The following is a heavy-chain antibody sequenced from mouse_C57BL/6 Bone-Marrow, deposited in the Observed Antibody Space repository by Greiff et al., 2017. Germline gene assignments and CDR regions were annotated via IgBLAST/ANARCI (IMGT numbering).Heavy chain of an antibody. CDR2: IYPSDSGT. CDR3: ARGYSLFDY. Sequence: QVQLQQPGAELVRPGSSVKLSCKASGYTFTSYWMDWVKQRPGQGLEWIGNIYPSDSGTHYNQKFKDKATLTVDKSSSTAYMQLSSLTSEDSAVYYCARGYSLFDYWGQGTTLTVSS. J-gene: IGHJ2*01. V-gene: IGHV1-61*01. CDR1: GYTFTSYW. D-gene: IGHD2-14*01.